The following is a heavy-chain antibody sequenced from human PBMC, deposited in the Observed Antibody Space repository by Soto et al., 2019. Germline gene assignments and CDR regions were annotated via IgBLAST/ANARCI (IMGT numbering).Heavy chain of an antibody. J-gene: IGHJ4*02. CDR2: IESKTDGGAT. D-gene: IGHD3-16*02. CDR3: VSLYLGF. V-gene: IGHV3-15*04. CDR1: GFTVTNAW. Sequence: EVQLVESGGGLVKPGGSLRLSCAASGFTVTNAWMIWVRQAPGKGPEWVGRIESKTDGGATSYAAPVEGRFTISRDESQNTLYLQMDSLETEDTAVYYCVSLYLGFWGQGTLVTVSS.